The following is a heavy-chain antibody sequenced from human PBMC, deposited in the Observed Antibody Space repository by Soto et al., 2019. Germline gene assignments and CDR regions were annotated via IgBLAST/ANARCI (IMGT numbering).Heavy chain of an antibody. J-gene: IGHJ4*02. CDR1: GFTFSVYA. V-gene: IGHV3-23*01. D-gene: IGHD3-3*01. Sequence: GGSLRLSCAATGFTFSVYAMTWVRQVPGKGLEWVSTISGSDGKTFYADSVKGRFSISRDTSQNTLYLQMNSLRADDTAIYYCARWSYLDYWGQGTRVTVSS. CDR3: ARWSYLDY. CDR2: ISGSDGKT.